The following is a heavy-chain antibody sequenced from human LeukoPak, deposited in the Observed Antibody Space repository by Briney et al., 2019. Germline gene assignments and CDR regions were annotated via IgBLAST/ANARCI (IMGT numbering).Heavy chain of an antibody. J-gene: IGHJ4*02. CDR2: VNPNSGDA. Sequence: ASLKVSCKASGYAFTGYYIQWVRQAPGQGLEWMGWVNPNSGDADYAQKFQGRVTMTRDTSITTAYMELNRLTSDDTAIYYCVKDRGPQWRGSFDYWGQGSLVTVAS. D-gene: IGHD3-10*01. V-gene: IGHV1-2*02. CDR3: VKDRGPQWRGSFDY. CDR1: GYAFTGYY.